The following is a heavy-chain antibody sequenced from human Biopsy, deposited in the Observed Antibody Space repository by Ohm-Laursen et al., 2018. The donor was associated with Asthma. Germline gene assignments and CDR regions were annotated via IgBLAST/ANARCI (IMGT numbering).Heavy chain of an antibody. CDR1: GASVSIGSFY. CDR3: ARARRYCNRDCHGWNFDL. J-gene: IGHJ4*02. D-gene: IGHD2/OR15-2a*01. Sequence: TLSLTCSVSGASVSIGSFYWTWIRHYPGKGLEWIGYIHYTGSTHYKSSLKSRVSVSIDTSKNQFSLNVTSVTAADTAVYFCARARRYCNRDCHGWNFDLWGQGTLVTVSS. V-gene: IGHV4-31*03. CDR2: IHYTGST.